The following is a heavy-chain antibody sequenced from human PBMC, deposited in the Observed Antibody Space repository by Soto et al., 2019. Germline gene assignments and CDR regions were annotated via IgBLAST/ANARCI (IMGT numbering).Heavy chain of an antibody. Sequence: GGSLRLSCAASEFTVTNNEMSWVRQAPGKGLEWVSILYSGGNTYYADSVEGRFTISRDGSKNTLYLHMNSLRAEDTAVYYCALRRVAYADFWGQGTQVTVSS. CDR3: ALRRVAYADF. V-gene: IGHV3-53*01. D-gene: IGHD2-2*01. J-gene: IGHJ4*02. CDR2: LYSGGNT. CDR1: EFTVTNNE.